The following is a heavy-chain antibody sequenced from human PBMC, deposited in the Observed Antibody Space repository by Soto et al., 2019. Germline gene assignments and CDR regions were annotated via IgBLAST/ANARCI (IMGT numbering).Heavy chain of an antibody. CDR1: GGSISSYY. CDR2: IYYSGST. D-gene: IGHD3-3*01. Sequence: SEPLYLTCTVSGGSISSYYWSWIRQPPGKGLEWIGYIYYSGSTNYNPSLKSRVTISVDTSKNQYSLKLSSVTAADTAVYYCARVRLNYEFWSGYYTAWIFEYWGQGTLVTVSS. CDR3: ARVRLNYEFWSGYYTAWIFEY. V-gene: IGHV4-59*01. J-gene: IGHJ4*02.